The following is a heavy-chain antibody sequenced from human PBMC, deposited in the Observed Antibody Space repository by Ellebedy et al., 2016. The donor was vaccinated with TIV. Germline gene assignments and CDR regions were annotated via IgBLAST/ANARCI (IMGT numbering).Heavy chain of an antibody. J-gene: IGHJ6*02. CDR2: IHSSGTT. CDR1: GGPISSSTSY. Sequence: MPSETLSLTCTVSGGPISSSTSYWGWIRQPPGKGLEWIGSIHSSGTTYYNPSLTRRLAISIVTSQRQFSLHLRSVTAADTAVYYCATARRDPYYSGMDVWGRGTTVTVSS. CDR3: ATARRDPYYSGMDV. V-gene: IGHV4-39*01. D-gene: IGHD6-25*01.